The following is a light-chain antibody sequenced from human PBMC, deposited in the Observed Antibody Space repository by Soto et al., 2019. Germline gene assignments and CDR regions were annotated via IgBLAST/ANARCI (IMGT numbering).Light chain of an antibody. CDR1: QNIGSS. Sequence: EIVMTQSAVSLSVSPGERATHTCRASQNIGSSLAWYQQKRGQGPRLLIYGAITRATGVPARFSGSGSATEFTLTISSLQSEDFAVYYCQQYIKWQYTFGQGTKLEIK. CDR2: GAI. CDR3: QQYIKWQYT. J-gene: IGKJ2*01. V-gene: IGKV3-15*01.